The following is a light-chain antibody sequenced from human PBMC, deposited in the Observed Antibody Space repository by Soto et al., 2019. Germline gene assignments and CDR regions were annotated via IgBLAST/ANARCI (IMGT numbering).Light chain of an antibody. CDR2: DAS. CDR1: QNVSRF. V-gene: IGKV3-11*01. CDR3: QQRSNWPPHT. Sequence: EIVLTQSPATLSLSPGERATLSCRASQNVSRFLAWYQRRPGQAPRLLIYDASNRASDIPARLSGSGSGTDFTLPISSLEPEDSAVYYCQQRSNWPPHTFGGETTVDIK. J-gene: IGKJ4*01.